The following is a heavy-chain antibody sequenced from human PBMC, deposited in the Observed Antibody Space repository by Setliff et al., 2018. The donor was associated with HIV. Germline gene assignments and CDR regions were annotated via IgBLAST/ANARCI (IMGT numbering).Heavy chain of an antibody. Sequence: SETLSLTCSVSGGSIRSYSWSWIRQPAGKDLEWIGRVSGSGTTNYNASLKSRVTMSVDKSRNQFSLKVSSVTAADTAVYYCARGAELLWFGELHNIPYFDYWGQGTLVTVSS. CDR1: GGSIRSYS. CDR3: ARGAELLWFGELHNIPYFDY. J-gene: IGHJ4*02. V-gene: IGHV4-4*07. D-gene: IGHD3-10*01. CDR2: VSGSGTT.